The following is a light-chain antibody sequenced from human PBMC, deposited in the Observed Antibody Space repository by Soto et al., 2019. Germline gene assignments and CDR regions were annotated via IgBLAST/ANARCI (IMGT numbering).Light chain of an antibody. CDR3: QQSYSTPPWA. CDR1: QSISSY. Sequence: DIQMTQSPSSLSASVGDRVTITCRASQSISSYLNWYQQKPGKAPKLLSYAASSLQSGVPSRFSDTGSAIDFPLTSSSLQSEDFATYCWQQSYSTPPWAFGQGTKVDIK. V-gene: IGKV1-39*01. CDR2: AAS. J-gene: IGKJ1*01.